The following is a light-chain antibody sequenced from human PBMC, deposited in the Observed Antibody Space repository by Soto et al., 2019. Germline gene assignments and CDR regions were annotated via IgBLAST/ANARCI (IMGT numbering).Light chain of an antibody. CDR3: QQYGSSPRRT. V-gene: IGKV3-20*01. J-gene: IGKJ2*01. CDR1: QSVSSSY. CDR2: GAS. Sequence: EIVLTQSPGTLSLSPGERATLSCRASQSVSSSYLAWYQQKPGQAPRLLIYGASSRATGIPDRFSGSGSGTDFTLPISRLEPEDFAVYYCQQYGSSPRRTFGQGTKLEIK.